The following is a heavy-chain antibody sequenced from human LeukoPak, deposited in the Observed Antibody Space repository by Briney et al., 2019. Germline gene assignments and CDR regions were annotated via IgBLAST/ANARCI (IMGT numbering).Heavy chain of an antibody. CDR3: ARADVVPAANWFDP. Sequence: GASVKVSCKASGYTFTSYGISWVRQAPGQGLEWMGWISAYDGNTNYAQKLQGRVTMTTDTSTSTAYMELRSLRSDDTAVYYCARADVVPAANWFDPWGQGTLVTVSS. V-gene: IGHV1-18*01. CDR2: ISAYDGNT. J-gene: IGHJ5*02. CDR1: GYTFTSYG. D-gene: IGHD2-2*01.